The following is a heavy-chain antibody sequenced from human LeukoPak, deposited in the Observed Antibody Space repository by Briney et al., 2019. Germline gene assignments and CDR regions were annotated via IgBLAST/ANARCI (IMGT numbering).Heavy chain of an antibody. V-gene: IGHV4-39*07. CDR3: ATGYYYYYMDV. D-gene: IGHD4-17*01. CDR2: IYYSGST. CDR1: GVSISSYY. J-gene: IGHJ6*03. Sequence: SETLSLTCTVSGVSISSYYWGWIRQPPGKGLEWIGSIYYSGSTYYNPSLKSRVTISVDTSKNQFSLKLSSVTAADTAVYYCATGYYYYYMDVWGKGTTVTVSS.